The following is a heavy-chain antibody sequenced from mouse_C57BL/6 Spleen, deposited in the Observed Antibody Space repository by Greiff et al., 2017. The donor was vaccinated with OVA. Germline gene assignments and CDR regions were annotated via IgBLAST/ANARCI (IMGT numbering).Heavy chain of an antibody. CDR3: ARGGYGSSPDY. D-gene: IGHD1-1*01. V-gene: IGHV5-17*01. CDR1: GFTLSDYG. Sequence: EVKLVESGGGLVKPGGSLKLSCAASGFTLSDYGMHWVRQAPEKGLEWVAYISSGSSTIYYADTVKGRFTISRDNAKNTLFLQMTSLRSEDTAMYYCARGGYGSSPDYWGQGTTLTVSS. CDR2: ISSGSSTI. J-gene: IGHJ2*01.